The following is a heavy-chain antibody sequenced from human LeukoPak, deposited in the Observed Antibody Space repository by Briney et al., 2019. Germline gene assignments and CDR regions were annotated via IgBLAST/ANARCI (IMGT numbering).Heavy chain of an antibody. J-gene: IGHJ6*02. V-gene: IGHV3-66*01. CDR1: GFTVSSHY. Sequence: GGSLRLSCAASGFTVSSHYLSWVRQAPGKGLEWVSVIYTGGSTYYADSVKGRSTISRDNPKNTLYLQMNSLRAEDTAVYYCAREPSLVYGMDFWGQGTAVTVSS. CDR2: IYTGGST. CDR3: AREPSLVYGMDF.